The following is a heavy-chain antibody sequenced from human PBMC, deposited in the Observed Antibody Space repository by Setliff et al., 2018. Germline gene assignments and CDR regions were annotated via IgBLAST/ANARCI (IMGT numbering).Heavy chain of an antibody. J-gene: IGHJ5*02. Sequence: SETLSLTCAVSGGSISSGDASWSWVRQPPGKGLEWIGYIYHAGSTYYNPSLESRVTISVDTSKNQFSLKLSSVTAADTAVYYCARDSAPSYYYDSSGYPFDPWGQGTLVTVSS. CDR1: GGSISSGDAS. CDR3: ARDSAPSYYYDSSGYPFDP. V-gene: IGHV4-30-2*01. D-gene: IGHD3-22*01. CDR2: IYHAGST.